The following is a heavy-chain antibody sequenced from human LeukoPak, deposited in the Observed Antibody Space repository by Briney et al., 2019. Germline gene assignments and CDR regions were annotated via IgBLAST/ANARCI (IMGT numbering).Heavy chain of an antibody. V-gene: IGHV3-30-3*01. CDR3: ARSGYDFWSGYHY. CDR2: ISYDGSNK. J-gene: IGHJ4*02. Sequence: HPGGSLRLSCAASGFTFSSYAMHWVRQAPGKGLEWVAVISYDGSNKYYADSVKGRFTISRDNSKNTLYLQMNSLRAEDTAVYYCARSGYDFWSGYHYWGQGTLVTVSS. CDR1: GFTFSSYA. D-gene: IGHD3-3*01.